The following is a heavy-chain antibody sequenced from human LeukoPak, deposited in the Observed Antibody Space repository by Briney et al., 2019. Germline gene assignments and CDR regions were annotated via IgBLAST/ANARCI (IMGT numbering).Heavy chain of an antibody. V-gene: IGHV4-59*01. CDR1: GGSISSYY. Sequence: PSETLSLTCIVSGGSISSYYWSWIRQPPGKGLEWIGYIYYSGSTNYNPSLKSRVTISVDTSKNQFSLKLSSVTAADTAVYYCARDNAEGDAFDIWGQGTMVTVSS. CDR3: ARDNAEGDAFDI. J-gene: IGHJ3*02. CDR2: IYYSGST.